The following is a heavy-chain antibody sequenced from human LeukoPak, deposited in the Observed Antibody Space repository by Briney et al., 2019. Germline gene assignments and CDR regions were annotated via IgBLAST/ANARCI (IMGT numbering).Heavy chain of an antibody. V-gene: IGHV3-64D*09. Sequence: GGSLRLSCSASGFXFSNNAIHWVRQAPGKGLEYVSGISSNGGSTHYADTVKGRFTISRDNSKNTLYLQMSSLRAEDTAVYYCVSTYYYDSSGYYPFDYWGQGTPVTVSS. J-gene: IGHJ4*02. CDR1: GFXFSNNA. CDR2: ISSNGGST. CDR3: VSTYYYDSSGYYPFDY. D-gene: IGHD3-22*01.